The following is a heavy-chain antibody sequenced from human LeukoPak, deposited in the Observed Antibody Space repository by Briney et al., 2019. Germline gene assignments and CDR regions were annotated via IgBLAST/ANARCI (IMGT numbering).Heavy chain of an antibody. D-gene: IGHD6-13*01. Sequence: SETLSLTCTVSGDSISSYYWSWLRQPAGKGLEWFGRIYTSGSTSYNPSLKSRVTMSVDTSKNQFSLKLSSVTAADTAVYYCARGRWYNDYWGQGTLVTVSS. CDR2: IYTSGST. CDR3: ARGRWYNDY. CDR1: GDSISSYY. J-gene: IGHJ4*02. V-gene: IGHV4-4*07.